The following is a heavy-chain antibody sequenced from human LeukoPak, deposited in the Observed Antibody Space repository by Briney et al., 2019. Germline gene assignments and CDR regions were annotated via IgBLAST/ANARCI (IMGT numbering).Heavy chain of an antibody. CDR2: IYYSGST. V-gene: IGHV4-59*01. J-gene: IGHJ4*02. CDR3: ARHYDLWSGYNY. D-gene: IGHD3-3*01. CDR1: GGSISSYY. Sequence: SETLSLTCTVSGGSISSYYWSWIRQPPGKGLEWIGYIYYSGSTNYNPSLKSRVTISVDTSKNQLSLKLSSVTAADTAVYYCARHYDLWSGYNYWGQGLLVAVSS.